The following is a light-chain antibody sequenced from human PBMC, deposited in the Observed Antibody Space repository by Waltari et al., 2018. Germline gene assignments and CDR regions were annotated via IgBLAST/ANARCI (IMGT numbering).Light chain of an antibody. Sequence: EIVLTQSPATLSSSPGERTTLSCRASQSVSSYLAWYQQKPGQAPRRLIYDASTRATGIPARFSGSGSGTDVTLTISSLEPEDVAVYYCQQRSNWPSFGGGTKVEIK. CDR2: DAS. J-gene: IGKJ4*01. CDR3: QQRSNWPS. CDR1: QSVSSY. V-gene: IGKV3-11*01.